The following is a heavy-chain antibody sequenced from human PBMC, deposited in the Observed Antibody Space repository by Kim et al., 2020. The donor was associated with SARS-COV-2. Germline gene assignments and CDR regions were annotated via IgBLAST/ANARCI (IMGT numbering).Heavy chain of an antibody. Sequence: ASVKVSCKASGYTFTTYAICWLRQAPAQGLEWMGWIDTNTGNPTYAQGFRGRFVFSLDTSVSTAYLEISSLNLEDTAVYYCARDGDVSQTYPWNYWGQGTLVTVSS. V-gene: IGHV7-4-1*02. CDR3: ARDGDVSQTYPWNY. CDR1: GYTFTTYA. J-gene: IGHJ4*02. D-gene: IGHD2-21*01. CDR2: IDTNTGNP.